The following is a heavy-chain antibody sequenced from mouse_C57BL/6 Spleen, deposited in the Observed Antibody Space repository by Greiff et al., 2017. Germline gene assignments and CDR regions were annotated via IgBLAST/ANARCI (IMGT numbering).Heavy chain of an antibody. V-gene: IGHV1-82*01. CDR1: GYAFSSSW. J-gene: IGHJ1*03. D-gene: IGHD2-1*01. CDR2: IYPGDGDT. Sequence: VKLVESGPELVKPGASVKISCKASGYAFSSSWMTWVKQRPGKGLEWIGRIYPGDGDTNYNGKFKGKATLTADKSSSTAYMQLSSLTSEDSAVYFCARDIYYGNYWYFDGWGTGTTVTVSS. CDR3: ARDIYYGNYWYFDG.